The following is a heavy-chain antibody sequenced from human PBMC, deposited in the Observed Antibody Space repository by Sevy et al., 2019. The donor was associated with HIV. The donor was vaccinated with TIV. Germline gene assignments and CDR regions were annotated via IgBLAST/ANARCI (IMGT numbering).Heavy chain of an antibody. V-gene: IGHV3-33*01. CDR2: VWYDGSDK. J-gene: IGHJ4*02. CDR1: GFSFSSYG. Sequence: GGSLRLSCAASGFSFSSYGMHWVRQAPGKGLEWVALVWYDGSDKYYSDSVKGRFTISRDNSKNTLYLQMNSLRVEDTAVYYCARDSGLQLFRYWGQGTLVTVSS. CDR3: ARDSGLQLFRY. D-gene: IGHD1-1*01.